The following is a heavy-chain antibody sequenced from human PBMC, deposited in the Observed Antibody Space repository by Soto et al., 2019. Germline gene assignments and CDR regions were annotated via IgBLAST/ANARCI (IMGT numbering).Heavy chain of an antibody. CDR1: GGSISSSSYY. D-gene: IGHD1-1*01. CDR2: IYYRGSA. Sequence: QLQLQESGPGLVKPSETLSLTCTVSGGSISSSSYYLGWIRQPPGKGLKWIGSIYYRGSAYYNPSLKRRVALSGDPTKNQFSLKLSSVTGADTAVYYCARMNGYFDLWGGGTLVTFSS. J-gene: IGHJ2*01. V-gene: IGHV4-39*01. CDR3: ARMNGYFDL.